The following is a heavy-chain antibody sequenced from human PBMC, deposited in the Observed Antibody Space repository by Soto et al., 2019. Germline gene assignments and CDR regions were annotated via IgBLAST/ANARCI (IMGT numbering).Heavy chain of an antibody. V-gene: IGHV1-69*19. Sequence: QVQLVQSGAEMKKPGSSVKVSCHSSGGTFNTYAMNWERQAPGQGPEWMGDISPMFGAANYAPKFQGRVTITADESTGTSYMQLSSLSSEDTALYFCAREVQVHTPAFVYWGQGTLVTVSS. CDR2: ISPMFGAA. J-gene: IGHJ4*02. CDR1: GGTFNTYA. D-gene: IGHD3-10*01. CDR3: AREVQVHTPAFVY.